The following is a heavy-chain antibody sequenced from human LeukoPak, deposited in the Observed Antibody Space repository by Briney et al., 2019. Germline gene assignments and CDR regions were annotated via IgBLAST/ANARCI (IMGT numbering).Heavy chain of an antibody. J-gene: IGHJ3*02. Sequence: GGSLRLSCVASGFSFRNYWMSWVRQAPGKGLEWVANIKEDGSKKNHLDSVKGRFTISRDNAKNFLYLQMNNLRVEDTAVYYCARDDSSGYGFDIWGQGTMVTVSS. V-gene: IGHV3-7*01. D-gene: IGHD3-22*01. CDR1: GFSFRNYW. CDR3: ARDDSSGYGFDI. CDR2: IKEDGSKK.